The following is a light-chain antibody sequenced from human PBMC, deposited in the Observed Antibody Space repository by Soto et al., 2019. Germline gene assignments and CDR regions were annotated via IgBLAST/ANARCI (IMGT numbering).Light chain of an antibody. CDR2: GVT. Sequence: QSALTQPASVSGSPGQSITISCTGSGSDIGACNYVSWYQQHPGKAPKLLIHGVTRRPSGVSSRFSASKSAYTASLTISGLQAEDEATYFCSSFTTSYFYVFGPGTKSPS. V-gene: IGLV2-14*01. CDR3: SSFTTSYFYV. CDR1: GSDIGACNY. J-gene: IGLJ1*01.